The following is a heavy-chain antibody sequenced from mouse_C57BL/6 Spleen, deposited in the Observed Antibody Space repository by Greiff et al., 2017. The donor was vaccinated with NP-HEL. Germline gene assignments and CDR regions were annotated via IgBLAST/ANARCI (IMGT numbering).Heavy chain of an antibody. V-gene: IGHV1-53*01. CDR3: ARTGVPNAMDC. D-gene: IGHD5-1*01. CDR2: INPSNGGT. Sequence: VKLQQSGTELVKPGASVKLSCKASGYTFTSYWMHWVKQRPGQGLEWIGNINPSNGGTNYNEKFKSKATLTVDKSSSTAYMQLSSLTSEDSAVYYCARTGVPNAMDCWGQGTSVTVSS. CDR1: GYTFTSYW. J-gene: IGHJ4*01.